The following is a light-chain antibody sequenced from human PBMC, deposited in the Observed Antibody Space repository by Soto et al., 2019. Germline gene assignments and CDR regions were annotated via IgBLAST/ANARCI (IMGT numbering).Light chain of an antibody. V-gene: IGLV2-14*03. J-gene: IGLJ3*02. CDR3: SSYTSTITVV. CDR1: SSDVGGYDY. Sequence: QSALTQPASVSGSPGQSITISCTGTSSDVGGYDYVSWYQQYPGKAPKLMIYDVSNRPSGVSNRFSGSKSGNTASLTISGLQAEDEADYYCSSYTSTITVVFGGGTKLTVL. CDR2: DVS.